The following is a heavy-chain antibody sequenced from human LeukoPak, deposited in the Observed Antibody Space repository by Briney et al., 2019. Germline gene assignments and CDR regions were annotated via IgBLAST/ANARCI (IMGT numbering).Heavy chain of an antibody. CDR3: TRDSIYDFWSGYFYDY. V-gene: IGHV3-49*04. CDR2: IRSKAYGGTT. J-gene: IGHJ4*02. Sequence: QPGRSLRLSCTASGFTFGDYAMSWVRQAPGKGLEWVGFIRSKAYGGTTEYAASVKGRFTISRDGSKSIAYLQMNSLKTEDTAVYYCTRDSIYDFWSGYFYDYWGQGTLVTVSS. D-gene: IGHD3-3*01. CDR1: GFTFGDYA.